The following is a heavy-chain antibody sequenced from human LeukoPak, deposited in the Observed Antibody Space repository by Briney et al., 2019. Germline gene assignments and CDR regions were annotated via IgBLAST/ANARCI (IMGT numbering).Heavy chain of an antibody. Sequence: ASVKVSCKASGYTFTSYDINWVRQATGQGLEWMGWMNPNSGNTGYAQKFQGRVTMTRNTSISTAYMELSSLRSEDTAVYYCTRGPQVPAANIYNYYYMDVWGKGTTVTISS. CDR2: MNPNSGNT. V-gene: IGHV1-8*01. J-gene: IGHJ6*03. D-gene: IGHD2-2*01. CDR3: TRGPQVPAANIYNYYYMDV. CDR1: GYTFTSYD.